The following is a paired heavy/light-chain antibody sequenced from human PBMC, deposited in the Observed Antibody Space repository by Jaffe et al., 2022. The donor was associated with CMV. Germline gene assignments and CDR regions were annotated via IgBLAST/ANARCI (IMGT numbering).Heavy chain of an antibody. CDR2: LHYSGTT. D-gene: IGHD2-21*01. CDR3: ASRYCGPINCFP. J-gene: IGHJ5*02. Sequence: QLQLQESGPGQVKPSETLSLTCSVSGGSISGGDYYWAWIRQPPGKGLEWIGSLHYSGTTWYNPSLKSRVTISIDTSKHQFFLKLHSLTAADTAIYYCASRYCGPINCFPWGQGTLVTVSS. V-gene: IGHV4-39*01. CDR1: GGSISGGDYY.
Light chain of an antibody. Sequence: QPVLTQSSSASASPGSSVKLTCTLSSGHSYYMIAWHQQQPGKAPRYLMKVEPSGTYYKGSGVPDRFSGSSSGADRYLTISNLQSEDEADYYCETWDSNTLYVFGPGTKVTVL. CDR2: VEPSGTY. CDR3: ETWDSNTLYV. CDR1: SGHSYYM. J-gene: IGLJ1*01. V-gene: IGLV4-60*03.